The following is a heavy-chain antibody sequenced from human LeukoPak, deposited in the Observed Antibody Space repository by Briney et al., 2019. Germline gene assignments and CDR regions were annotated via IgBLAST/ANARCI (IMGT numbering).Heavy chain of an antibody. CDR2: MNQDGSAK. D-gene: IGHD3-10*01. V-gene: IGHV3-7*01. J-gene: IGHJ4*02. CDR1: GFTFRDYW. Sequence: GGSLRLSCAASGFTFRDYWMSWVRQAPGKGLEWVANMNQDGSAKYYVDSVKGRFTISRDNAKNSLSLQMNSLRAEDTAVYYCARDWAHFGYWGQGTLVTVSS. CDR3: ARDWAHFGY.